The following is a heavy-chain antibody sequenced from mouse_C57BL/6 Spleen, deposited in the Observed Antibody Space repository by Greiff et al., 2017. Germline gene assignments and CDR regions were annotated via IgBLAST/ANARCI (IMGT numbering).Heavy chain of an antibody. CDR2: VYPRSGNT. V-gene: IGHV1-81*01. Sequence: QVQLQQSGAELARPGASVKLSCKASGYTFTSYGISWVKQRTGQGLEWIGEVYPRSGNTYYNEQFKGKATLTADKSSSTAYMELRSLTSEDSAVYVCASLDSSGPLYAMDYWGQGTSVTVSS. CDR1: GYTFTSYG. CDR3: ASLDSSGPLYAMDY. D-gene: IGHD3-2*02. J-gene: IGHJ4*01.